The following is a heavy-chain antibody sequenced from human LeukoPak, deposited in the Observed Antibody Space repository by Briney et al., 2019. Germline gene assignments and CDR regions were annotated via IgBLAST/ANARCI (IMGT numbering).Heavy chain of an antibody. D-gene: IGHD2-15*01. CDR1: GFTFSDYY. Sequence: PGGSLRLSCAASGFTFSDYYMSWIRQAPGKGLEWVSYISSSGSTIYYADSVKGRFTISRDNAKNSLYLQMNSLRAEDTAVYYCARAGCELPLDAFDIWGQGTMVTVSS. CDR2: ISSSGSTI. CDR3: ARAGCELPLDAFDI. V-gene: IGHV3-11*01. J-gene: IGHJ3*02.